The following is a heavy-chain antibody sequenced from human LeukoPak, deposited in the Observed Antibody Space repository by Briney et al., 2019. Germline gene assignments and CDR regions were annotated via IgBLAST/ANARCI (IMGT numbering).Heavy chain of an antibody. J-gene: IGHJ4*02. Sequence: GGSLRLSCAASGFTFSSYGMHWVRQAPGKGLEWVAIIWYDGSNKYYADSVKGRFTISRDNSKNPLYLQMNSLRAEDTAVYYCAREFGKYYFDYWGQGTLVTVSS. D-gene: IGHD3-16*01. CDR1: GFTFSSYG. V-gene: IGHV3-33*01. CDR3: AREFGKYYFDY. CDR2: IWYDGSNK.